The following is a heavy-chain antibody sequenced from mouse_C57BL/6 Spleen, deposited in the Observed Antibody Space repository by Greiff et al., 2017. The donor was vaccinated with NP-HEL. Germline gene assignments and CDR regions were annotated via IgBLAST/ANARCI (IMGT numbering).Heavy chain of an antibody. CDR3: ARGYGNYVWFAY. V-gene: IGHV1-69*01. CDR1: GYTFTSYW. D-gene: IGHD2-10*02. Sequence: VQLQQPGAELVMPGASVKLSCKASGYTFTSYWMHWVKQRPGQGLEWIGEIDPSDSYTNYNQKFKGKSTLTVDKSSSTAYMQLSSLTSEDSAVYYCARGYGNYVWFAYWGQGTLVTVSA. J-gene: IGHJ3*01. CDR2: IDPSDSYT.